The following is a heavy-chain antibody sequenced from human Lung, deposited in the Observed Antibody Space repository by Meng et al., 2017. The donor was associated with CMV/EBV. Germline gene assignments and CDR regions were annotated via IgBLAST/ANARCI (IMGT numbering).Heavy chain of an antibody. D-gene: IGHD3-3*01. CDR2: IYYSGST. CDR1: GGSISSYY. V-gene: IGHV4-59*01. CDR3: TRGGYYDSWSGYSYYYYFGMDV. J-gene: IGHJ6*02. Sequence: GSLRLXCTASGGSISSYYWSWIRQPPGKGLEWIGYIYYSGSTNYNPSLKSRVTISVDTSKNQFSLKLSAVTAAATAVYYCTRGGYYDSWSGYSYYYYFGMDVWGQGTXVTVAS.